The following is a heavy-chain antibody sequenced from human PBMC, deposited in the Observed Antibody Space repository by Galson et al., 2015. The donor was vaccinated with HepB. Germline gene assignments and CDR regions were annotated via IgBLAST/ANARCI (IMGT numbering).Heavy chain of an antibody. CDR2: INTNTGNP. CDR3: AREGWGGQLVPLAWDY. V-gene: IGHV7-4-1*02. CDR1: GYTFTGYY. D-gene: IGHD6-13*01. Sequence: SVKVSCKASGYTFTGYYIHWVRQAPGQGLEWMGWINTNTGNPTYAQGFTGRFVFSLDTSVGTAYLQISSLKAEDTAVYYCAREGWGGQLVPLAWDYWGQGTLVTVSS. J-gene: IGHJ4*02.